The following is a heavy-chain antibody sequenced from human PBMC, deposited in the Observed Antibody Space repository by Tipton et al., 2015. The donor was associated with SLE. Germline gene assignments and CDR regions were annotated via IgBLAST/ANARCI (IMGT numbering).Heavy chain of an antibody. CDR2: IYYSGSTYSGST. CDR3: ARSAVDTAMTIYYYYGMDV. Sequence: TLSLTCTVSGGSISSSSNYWGWIRQPPGKGLEWIGSIYYSGSTYSGSTYYNASLKSRVTISVDTSKNQFSLKLSSVTAADTAVYYCARSAVDTAMTIYYYYGMDVWGQGTTVTVSS. CDR1: GGSISSSSNY. J-gene: IGHJ6*02. V-gene: IGHV4-39*07. D-gene: IGHD5-18*01.